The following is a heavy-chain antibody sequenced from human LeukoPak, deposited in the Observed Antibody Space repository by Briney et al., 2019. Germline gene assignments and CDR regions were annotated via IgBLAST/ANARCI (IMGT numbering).Heavy chain of an antibody. CDR2: INTNTGNP. Sequence: ASVKVSCKASGYTFTSYAMTWVRQAPGQGLEWMGWINTNTGNPTYAQGFTGRFVFSLDTSVSTASLQISSLKAEDTAVYYCARVRRHSCSSTSCSYYFDYWGQGTLVTVSS. J-gene: IGHJ4*02. CDR1: GYTFTSYA. V-gene: IGHV7-4-1*02. CDR3: ARVRRHSCSSTSCSYYFDY. D-gene: IGHD2-2*01.